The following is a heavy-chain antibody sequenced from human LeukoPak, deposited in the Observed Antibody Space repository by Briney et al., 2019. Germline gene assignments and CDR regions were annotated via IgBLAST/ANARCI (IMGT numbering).Heavy chain of an antibody. V-gene: IGHV3-15*01. J-gene: IGHJ4*02. CDR2: VKSKTNGETT. CDR1: GFTFSNAW. D-gene: IGHD6-13*01. Sequence: GGSLRLSCAASGFTFSNAWMSWVRQAPGKGLEWVGRVKSKTNGETTAYAAPVKGRFTISRDDSKNTYLQMNSLKSEDTAVYYCTAGIGHSDFDYWGQGTLVTVSS. CDR3: TAGIGHSDFDY.